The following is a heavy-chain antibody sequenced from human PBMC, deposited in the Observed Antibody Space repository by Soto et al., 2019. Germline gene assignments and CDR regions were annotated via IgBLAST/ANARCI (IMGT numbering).Heavy chain of an antibody. CDR3: ARGPTDTAMVHYYYGMDV. Sequence: SETLSLTCAVYGGSFSGYYLSGIRQPPGKGLEWIGEINHSGSTNYNPSLKSRVTISVDTSKNQFSLKLSSVTAADTAVYYCARGPTDTAMVHYYYGMDVWGQGTTVTVSS. V-gene: IGHV4-34*01. CDR1: GGSFSGYY. D-gene: IGHD5-18*01. CDR2: INHSGST. J-gene: IGHJ6*02.